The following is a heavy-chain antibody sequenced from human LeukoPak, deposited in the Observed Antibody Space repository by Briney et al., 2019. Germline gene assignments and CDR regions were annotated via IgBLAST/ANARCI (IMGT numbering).Heavy chain of an antibody. D-gene: IGHD6-13*01. V-gene: IGHV4-59*08. Sequence: KPSETLSLTCTVSGVSISNYVWFWIRQPPGKGLEWTGYIHYSGSTNYNPSLKSRVTISVDTSKHQLSLRLNSVTAADTAVYYCARYDSSWYALDSWGQGTLVTVSS. J-gene: IGHJ4*02. CDR2: IHYSGST. CDR3: ARYDSSWYALDS. CDR1: GVSISNYV.